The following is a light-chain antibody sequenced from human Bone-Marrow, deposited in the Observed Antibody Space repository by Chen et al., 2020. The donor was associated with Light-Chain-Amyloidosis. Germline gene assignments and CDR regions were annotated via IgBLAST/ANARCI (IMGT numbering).Light chain of an antibody. V-gene: IGLV2-11*01. CDR1: SSDVGGYNY. Sequence: QSALTQPRSVSGSPGQSVTISCTGTSSDVGGYNYVSWYQQHPGKAPKLMIYDVSKRPSGVPDRFSGSQSRNTASLTISELQSEDEADYSCCSYAGSYTYWVFGGGTKLTVL. J-gene: IGLJ3*02. CDR2: DVS. CDR3: CSYAGSYTYWV.